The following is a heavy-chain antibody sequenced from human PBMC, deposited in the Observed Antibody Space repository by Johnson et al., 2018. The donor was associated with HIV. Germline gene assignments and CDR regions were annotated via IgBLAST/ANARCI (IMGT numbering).Heavy chain of an antibody. CDR2: INQDGSEI. CDR3: ANLYSSSSDAFDI. CDR1: RFTFRRYW. D-gene: IGHD6-6*01. Sequence: VQLVESGGGLVQPGGSLRLSCAASRFTFRRYWMSWVRQAPGKGLQWVANINQDGSEIYYVDSVKGRFTISRDNAKNSLYLQMHSLRAEDTALYYCANLYSSSSDAFDIWGQGTMVTVSS. J-gene: IGHJ3*02. V-gene: IGHV3-7*03.